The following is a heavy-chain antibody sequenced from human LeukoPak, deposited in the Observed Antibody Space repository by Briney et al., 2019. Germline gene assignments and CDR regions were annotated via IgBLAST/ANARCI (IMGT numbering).Heavy chain of an antibody. CDR1: GFTFSNYA. V-gene: IGHV3-23*01. Sequence: PGGSLRLSCAASGFTFSNYAMSWVRQAPGKGLEWVSSISLSGGTTDYADSVKGRFTISRDNSKNTLDLQMSSLTAEDTALYYCAKEDRGSSHKFFDYWGQGTLVTVSS. D-gene: IGHD6-6*01. CDR3: AKEDRGSSHKFFDY. CDR2: ISLSGGTT. J-gene: IGHJ4*02.